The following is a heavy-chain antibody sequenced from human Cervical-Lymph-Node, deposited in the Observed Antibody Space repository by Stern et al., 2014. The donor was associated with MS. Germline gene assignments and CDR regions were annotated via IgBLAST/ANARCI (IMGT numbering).Heavy chain of an antibody. CDR2: IYPGDSET. CDR1: GYKFSIYW. CDR3: ARQTTAWASDV. Sequence: VQLEQSGAELIRPGESLKISCKGSGYKFSIYWIAWVRQMPGKGLEWMGIIYPGDSETRSSPSFQCQVTMSADKSTSTAYLQWSSLNASDTAMYFCARQTTAWASDVWGQGTLVTVSS. J-gene: IGHJ4*02. D-gene: IGHD1-14*01. V-gene: IGHV5-51*01.